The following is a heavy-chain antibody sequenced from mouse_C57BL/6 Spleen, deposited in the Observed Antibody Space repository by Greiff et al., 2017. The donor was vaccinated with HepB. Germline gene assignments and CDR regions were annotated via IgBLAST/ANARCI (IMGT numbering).Heavy chain of an antibody. J-gene: IGHJ2*01. Sequence: VQLQQSGAELVKPGASVKISCKASGYAFSSYWMNWVKQRPGKGLEWIGQIYPGDGDTNYNGKFKGKATLTADKSSSTAYMQLSSLTSEDSAVYFCARGVIYYDYDRDYWGQGTTLTVSS. D-gene: IGHD2-4*01. CDR2: IYPGDGDT. V-gene: IGHV1-80*01. CDR3: ARGVIYYDYDRDY. CDR1: GYAFSSYW.